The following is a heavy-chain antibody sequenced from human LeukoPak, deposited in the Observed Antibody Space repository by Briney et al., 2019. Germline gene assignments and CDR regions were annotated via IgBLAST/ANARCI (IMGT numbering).Heavy chain of an antibody. D-gene: IGHD3-9*01. CDR2: IYYSGAA. Sequence: SETLSLTCTVSGGSISNNFWSWIRQPPGKGLEWIGYIYYSGAANYSPSLRSRLTLSVDTSKNHFYMKLNSVTAADTAVYYCARSANYDILTGLDWYFDLWGRGTLVTVSS. CDR3: ARSANYDILTGLDWYFDL. J-gene: IGHJ2*01. V-gene: IGHV4-59*12. CDR1: GGSISNNF.